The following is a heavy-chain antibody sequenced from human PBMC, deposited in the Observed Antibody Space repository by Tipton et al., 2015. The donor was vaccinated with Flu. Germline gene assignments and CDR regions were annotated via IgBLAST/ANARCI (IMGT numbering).Heavy chain of an antibody. CDR1: GFTFGDYA. CDR3: AKGYSYYYYYSMDV. Sequence: SLRLSCAASGFTFGDYAMHWVRQAPGKGLEWVSGITWNSGSIAYADSVKGRFTISSDNAKNSLYLQMGSLRAEDTALYFCAKGYSYYYYYSMDVWGQGTTVTVSS. CDR2: ITWNSGSI. J-gene: IGHJ6*02. V-gene: IGHV3-9*01. D-gene: IGHD2-21*01.